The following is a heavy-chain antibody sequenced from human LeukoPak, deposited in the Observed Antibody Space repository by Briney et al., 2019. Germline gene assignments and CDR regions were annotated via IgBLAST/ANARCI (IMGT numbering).Heavy chain of an antibody. CDR3: ARGRDSSGWSDWGTDY. CDR1: GYTFTGYY. D-gene: IGHD6-19*01. V-gene: IGHV1-2*02. Sequence: ASVKVSCKASGYTFTGYYMHWVRQAPGQGLEWMGWINPNSGGTNYAQKFQGGVTMTRDTSISTAYMELSRLRSDDTAVYYCARGRDSSGWSDWGTDYWGQGTLVTVSS. CDR2: INPNSGGT. J-gene: IGHJ4*02.